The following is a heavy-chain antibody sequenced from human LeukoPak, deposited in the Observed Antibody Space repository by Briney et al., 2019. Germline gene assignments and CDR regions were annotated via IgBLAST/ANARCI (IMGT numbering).Heavy chain of an antibody. J-gene: IGHJ4*02. Sequence: PKASVKVSCKASGGTFSSYAISWVRQAPGQGLEWMGGIIPIFGTANYAQKFQGRVTITADESTSTAYMELSSLRSEDTAVYYCARLKGYGSGSYHDYWGQGTLVTVSS. CDR2: IIPIFGTA. V-gene: IGHV1-69*13. CDR1: GGTFSSYA. CDR3: ARLKGYGSGSYHDY. D-gene: IGHD3-10*01.